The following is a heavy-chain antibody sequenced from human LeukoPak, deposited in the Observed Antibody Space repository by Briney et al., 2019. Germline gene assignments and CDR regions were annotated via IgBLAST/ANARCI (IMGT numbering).Heavy chain of an antibody. J-gene: IGHJ4*01. CDR2: IHHDGSNK. CDR3: VREGFYFFDF. V-gene: IGHV3-30*02. CDR1: GFTFSSYG. Sequence: GGSLRLSCAASGFTFSSYGMHWVRQAPGKGLDWVAFIHHDGSNKYYADSVRGRFTIFRDNAKDSVYLQMNSLRAEDSATYYCVREGFYFFDFWGQGTLVTVSS.